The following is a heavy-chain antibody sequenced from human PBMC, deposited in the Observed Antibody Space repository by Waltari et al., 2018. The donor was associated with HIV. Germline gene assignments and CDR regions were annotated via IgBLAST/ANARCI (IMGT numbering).Heavy chain of an antibody. J-gene: IGHJ6*02. D-gene: IGHD2-21*02. CDR2: LSRDVNTQ. CDR3: ARGGPSGASVGTRLDV. V-gene: IGHV3-30-3*01. Sequence: ESGGRVVQPGGSLRLSCSASTFTVYSYAMHWVRQAPGKGVWWWAVLSRDVNTQSYAAFAKGRCIVSRDVDRNLFLLQMTSLTIDDSALYFCARGGPSGASVGTRLDVWGRGAAVTVSS. CDR1: TFTVYSYA.